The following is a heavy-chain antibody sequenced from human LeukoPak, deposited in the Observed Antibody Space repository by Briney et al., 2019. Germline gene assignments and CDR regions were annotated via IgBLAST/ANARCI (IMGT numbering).Heavy chain of an antibody. J-gene: IGHJ4*02. D-gene: IGHD3-22*01. CDR1: GGTFSSYA. CDR2: IIPIFGTA. Sequence: GASVKVSCKASGGTFSSYAISWVRQAPGQGLEWMGRIIPIFGTANYAQKFQGRVTITTDESTSTAYMELSSLRSEDTAVYYCATPLNYYDSSGYPPGDLDYWGQGTLVTVSS. V-gene: IGHV1-69*05. CDR3: ATPLNYYDSSGYPPGDLDY.